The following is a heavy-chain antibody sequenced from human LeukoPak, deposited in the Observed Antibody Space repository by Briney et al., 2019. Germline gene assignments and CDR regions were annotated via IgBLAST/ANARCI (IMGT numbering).Heavy chain of an antibody. CDR2: IYYSGST. D-gene: IGHD6-13*01. Sequence: SETLSLTCTVSGGSISNYYWSWIRQPPGKGLEWIGYIYYSGSTNYNPSLKSRVIISVDPSKNQFSLRLSSVTAADTAVYYCARNNEGSRWYWNYFDYWGQGTLVTVSS. CDR1: GGSISNYY. J-gene: IGHJ4*02. V-gene: IGHV4-59*01. CDR3: ARNNEGSRWYWNYFDY.